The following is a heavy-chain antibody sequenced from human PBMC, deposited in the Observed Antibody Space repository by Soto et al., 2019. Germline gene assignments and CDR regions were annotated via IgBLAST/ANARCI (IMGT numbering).Heavy chain of an antibody. Sequence: KPSETLSLTCTVSGGSISSGGYYWSWIRQHPGKGLEWIGYIYYSGSTYYNPSLKSRVTISVDTSKNQFSLKLSSVTAADTAVYYCARVPCSSTSCISNWFDPWGQGTLVTVSS. CDR2: IYYSGST. J-gene: IGHJ5*02. V-gene: IGHV4-31*03. CDR3: ARVPCSSTSCISNWFDP. CDR1: GGSISSGGYY. D-gene: IGHD2-2*01.